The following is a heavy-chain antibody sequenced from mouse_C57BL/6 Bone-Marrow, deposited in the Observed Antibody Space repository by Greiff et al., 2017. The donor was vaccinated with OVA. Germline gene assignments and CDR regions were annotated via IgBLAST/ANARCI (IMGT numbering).Heavy chain of an antibody. J-gene: IGHJ4*01. CDR2: FSSGSSTI. V-gene: IGHV5-17*01. CDR3: ARPGSYYYAMDY. D-gene: IGHD1-1*01. Sequence: EVKVVESGGGLLKPGGSLKLSCAASGFTFSDYGLHWVRRAPEKGLEGVAYFSSGSSTIYYADTVKGRFTISRDNAKNTLFLQMTSLRSEDTAMYYCARPGSYYYAMDYWGQGTSVTVSS. CDR1: GFTFSDYG.